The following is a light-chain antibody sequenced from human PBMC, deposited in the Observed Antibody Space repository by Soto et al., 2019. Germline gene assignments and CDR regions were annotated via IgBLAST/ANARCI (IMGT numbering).Light chain of an antibody. CDR2: DAS. CDR1: QGISSA. V-gene: IGKV1-13*02. CDR3: QQFYSYPLT. J-gene: IGKJ4*01. Sequence: AIQLSQYPSSVSSSVCDRVTITCWASQGISSAFAWYQQKPGEAPKLLIYDASTLESGVPLRFSGSGSGADFTLTISSLQPEDVATYYCQQFYSYPLTFGGGTKVDI.